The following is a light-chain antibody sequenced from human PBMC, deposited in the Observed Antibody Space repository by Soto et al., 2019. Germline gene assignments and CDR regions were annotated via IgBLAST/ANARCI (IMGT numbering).Light chain of an antibody. CDR2: RSD. CDR3: SARDDSLSGVV. J-gene: IGLJ2*01. V-gene: IGLV1-47*01. Sequence: QSVLTQPPSASGTPGQRVTISCSGSSSNIGSNHVYWYQQFPGMAPKLLMYRSDQRPTGVPDRFSGSKSGTSGSLAISGLRSDDEADYYCSARDDSLSGVVFGGGTKLTVL. CDR1: SSNIGSNH.